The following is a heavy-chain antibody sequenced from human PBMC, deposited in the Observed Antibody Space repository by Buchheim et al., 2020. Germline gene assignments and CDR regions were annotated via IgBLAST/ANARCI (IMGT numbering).Heavy chain of an antibody. CDR3: TRSPSMAGYYYYYYMDV. J-gene: IGHJ6*03. CDR2: IRSKEFGGTT. CDR1: GFSFGAYA. D-gene: IGHD6-19*01. V-gene: IGHV3-49*03. Sequence: EVHLVESGGGLVQPGRSLRLSCTTSGFSFGAYALSWFRQAPGQGLEWVSFIRSKEFGGTTKYAAAVKGRFPVARDESKSIYYLQMNSLKTEDTAVYYCTRSPSMAGYYYYYYMDVWGKGTT.